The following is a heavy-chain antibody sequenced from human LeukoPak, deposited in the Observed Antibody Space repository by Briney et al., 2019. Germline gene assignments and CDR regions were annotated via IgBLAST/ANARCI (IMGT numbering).Heavy chain of an antibody. J-gene: IGHJ4*02. V-gene: IGHV4-59*08. CDR3: ARHCPYSSSWSHFDY. Sequence: SETLSLTCTVSGGSISNYYWSWIRQPPGKGLEWIGYIYYSGSTNYSPSLKSRVTISVDTSKNQFSLKLSSVTAADTAAYYCARHCPYSSSWSHFDYWGQGTQVTVSS. D-gene: IGHD6-13*01. CDR2: IYYSGST. CDR1: GGSISNYY.